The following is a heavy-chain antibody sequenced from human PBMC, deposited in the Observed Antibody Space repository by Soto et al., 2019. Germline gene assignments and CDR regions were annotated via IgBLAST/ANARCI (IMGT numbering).Heavy chain of an antibody. V-gene: IGHV4-39*01. CDR2: INYSGST. CDR1: SGSMSSSLNH. CDR3: ARSTYYGDSSGYYRHFDY. Sequence: SETLSLTCIVSSGSMSSSLNHWGWIRQPPGKGLEWIGNINYSGSTYYNPSLQSRLTVSVDTSKNQFSLKLNSVTAADTAVYYCARSTYYGDSSGYYRHFDYWGQGTLVTVSS. J-gene: IGHJ4*02. D-gene: IGHD3-22*01.